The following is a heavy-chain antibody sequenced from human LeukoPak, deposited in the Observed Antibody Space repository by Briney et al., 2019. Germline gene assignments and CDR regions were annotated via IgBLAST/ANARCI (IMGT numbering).Heavy chain of an antibody. CDR3: ARHPKYSSGWYYFDY. V-gene: IGHV4-4*07. D-gene: IGHD6-19*01. Sequence: SETLSLTCTVSGGSISSYYWSWIRQPPGKGLEWIGRIYTSGSTNYNPSLKSRVTMSVDTSKNQFSLKLSSVTAADTAVYYCARHPKYSSGWYYFDYWGQGTLVTVSS. CDR2: IYTSGST. CDR1: GGSISSYY. J-gene: IGHJ4*02.